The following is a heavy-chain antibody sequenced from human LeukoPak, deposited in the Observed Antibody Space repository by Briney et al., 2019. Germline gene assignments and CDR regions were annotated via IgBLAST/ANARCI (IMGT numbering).Heavy chain of an antibody. Sequence: GGSLRLSCAASGFTFSSYSMNWVRQAPGKGLEWVSGISGSDSGTYYADSVKGRFTISRDNSKNTLYLQMNSLRVEDTAVYYCAKDEGDYGGSLDYWGQGTLVTVSS. CDR1: GFTFSSYS. CDR2: ISGSDSGT. D-gene: IGHD4-23*01. J-gene: IGHJ4*02. V-gene: IGHV3-23*01. CDR3: AKDEGDYGGSLDY.